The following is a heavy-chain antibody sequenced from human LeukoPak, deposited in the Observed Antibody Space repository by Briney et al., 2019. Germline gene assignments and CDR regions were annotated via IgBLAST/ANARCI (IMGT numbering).Heavy chain of an antibody. Sequence: PGGPLRLSCAASGFTVSSNYMSWVRHAPGKGLEWVSVIYSDRSTYYSEPRKGRFTISRENSKNTLYLQMNSLRAEDTAVYYCARGNYYTSLYFDYWGQGTLVTVSP. J-gene: IGHJ4*02. CDR1: GFTVSSNY. CDR3: ARGNYYTSLYFDY. D-gene: IGHD3-10*01. V-gene: IGHV3-53*01. CDR2: IYSDRST.